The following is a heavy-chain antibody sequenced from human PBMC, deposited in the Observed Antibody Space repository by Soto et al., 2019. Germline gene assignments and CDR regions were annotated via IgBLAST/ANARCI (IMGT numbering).Heavy chain of an antibody. CDR1: GGSISSYY. D-gene: IGHD2-8*01. Sequence: PSETLSLTCTVSGGSISSYYWSWIRQPPGKGLEWIGYIYYSGSTNYNPSLKSRVTISVDTSKNQFSLKLSSVTAADTAVYYCARMSGYCTNGVCYRDYYGMDVWGQGTTVTVS. V-gene: IGHV4-59*01. J-gene: IGHJ6*02. CDR2: IYYSGST. CDR3: ARMSGYCTNGVCYRDYYGMDV.